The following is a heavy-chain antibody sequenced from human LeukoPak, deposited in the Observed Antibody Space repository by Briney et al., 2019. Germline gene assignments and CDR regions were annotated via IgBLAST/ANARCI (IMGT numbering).Heavy chain of an antibody. V-gene: IGHV3-23*01. CDR1: GFTFSSYA. J-gene: IGHJ3*02. CDR3: AKDRDRYYYDSSGYPDAFGI. CDR2: ISGSGGST. Sequence: PGGSLRLSCAASGFTFSSYAMSWVRQAPGKGLEWVSAISGSGGSTYYADSVKGRFTISRDNSKNTLYLQMNSLRAEDTAVYYCAKDRDRYYYDSSGYPDAFGIWGQGTMVTVSS. D-gene: IGHD3-22*01.